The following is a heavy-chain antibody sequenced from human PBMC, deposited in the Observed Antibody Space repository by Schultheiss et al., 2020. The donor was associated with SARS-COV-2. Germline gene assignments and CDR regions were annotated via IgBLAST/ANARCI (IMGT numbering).Heavy chain of an antibody. Sequence: SQTLSLTCTVSGGSDRSDNYYWSWIRQPPGKGLEWIGYIYNSGTTRYHPSLKSRLTISVDTSKGQFSLNLRSVTAADTAFYYCARGAASGQDWFDPWGPGTLVTVSS. J-gene: IGHJ5*02. D-gene: IGHD6-25*01. CDR3: ARGAASGQDWFDP. V-gene: IGHV4-61*01. CDR2: IYNSGTT. CDR1: GGSDRSDNYY.